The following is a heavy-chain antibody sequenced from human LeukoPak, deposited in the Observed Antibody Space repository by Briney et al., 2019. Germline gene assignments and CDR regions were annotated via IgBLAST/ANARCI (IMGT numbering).Heavy chain of an antibody. V-gene: IGHV4-59*01. CDR1: GGSISSYY. CDR3: AGVGSMYYDFWSGFNWFDP. Sequence: PSETLSLTCTVSGGSISSYYWSWIRQPPGKGLEWIGYIYYSGSTNYNPSLKSRVTISVDTSKNQFSLKLSSVTAADTAVYYCAGVGSMYYDFWSGFNWFDPWGQGTLVTVSS. CDR2: IYYSGST. J-gene: IGHJ5*02. D-gene: IGHD3-3*01.